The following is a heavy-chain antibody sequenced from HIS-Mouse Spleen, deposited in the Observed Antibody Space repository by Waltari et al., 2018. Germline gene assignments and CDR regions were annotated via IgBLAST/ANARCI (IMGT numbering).Heavy chain of an antibody. J-gene: IGHJ3*02. Sequence: QVQLVESGGGVVQPGRSLRLPCAASGFTFSSYAMHWVRQAPGKGLEWVAVISYDGNNKYYADSVKGRFTISRDNSKNTLYLQMNSLRAEDTAVYYCARDGGAAQAFDIWGQGTMVTVSS. V-gene: IGHV3-30*04. CDR2: ISYDGNNK. D-gene: IGHD6-6*01. CDR3: ARDGGAAQAFDI. CDR1: GFTFSSYA.